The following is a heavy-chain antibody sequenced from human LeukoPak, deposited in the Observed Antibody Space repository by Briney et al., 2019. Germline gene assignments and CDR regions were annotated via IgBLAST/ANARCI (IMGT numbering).Heavy chain of an antibody. Sequence: GRSLRLSCAASGFTFSSYGMHWVRQAPGKGLEWVAVIWYDGSNKYYADSVKGRFTTSRDNSKNTLYLQMNSLRAEDTAVYYCAREAALGYCSSTSCYSPYYFDYWGQGTLVTVSS. CDR2: IWYDGSNK. J-gene: IGHJ4*02. D-gene: IGHD2-2*01. V-gene: IGHV3-33*01. CDR1: GFTFSSYG. CDR3: AREAALGYCSSTSCYSPYYFDY.